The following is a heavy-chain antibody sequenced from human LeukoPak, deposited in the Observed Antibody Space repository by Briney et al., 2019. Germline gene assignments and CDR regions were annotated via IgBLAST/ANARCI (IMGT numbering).Heavy chain of an antibody. CDR1: GGSFSGYY. CDR2: INHSGST. J-gene: IGHJ4*02. V-gene: IGHV4-34*01. Sequence: SETLSLTCAVYGGSFSGYYWSWIRQPPGKGLEWIGEINHSGSTNYNPSLKSRVTISVDTSKNQFSLKLSSVTAADTAVYYCARVGKGGYDSDYWGQGTLVTVSS. D-gene: IGHD5-12*01. CDR3: ARVGKGGYDSDY.